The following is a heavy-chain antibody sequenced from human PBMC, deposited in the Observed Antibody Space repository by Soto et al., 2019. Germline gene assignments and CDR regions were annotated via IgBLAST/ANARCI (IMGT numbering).Heavy chain of an antibody. V-gene: IGHV4-39*01. J-gene: IGHJ5*02. CDR1: GGSIGSSSYY. CDR3: GAYCSRTYSSDWFDP. D-gene: IGHD2-2*01. CDR2: LYYTGTT. Sequence: KTSETLSLTCSVSGGSIGSSSYYFGWIRQPPGKGLEWIGSLYYTGTTYYNSSLKSRVTISADKSQNQFSLRLSSVTAADTAVYYCGAYCSRTYSSDWFDPWRQGTLVTVPS.